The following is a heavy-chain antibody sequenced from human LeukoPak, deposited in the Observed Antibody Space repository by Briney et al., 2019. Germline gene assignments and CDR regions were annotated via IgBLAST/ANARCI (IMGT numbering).Heavy chain of an antibody. CDR3: AKDTDFGSTSEGGMDV. CDR1: GFTFSSYS. D-gene: IGHD2-2*01. CDR2: ISSSSSTI. Sequence: GGSQRLSCAASGFTFSSYSMNWVRQAPGKGLEWVSYISSSSSTIYYADSVKGRFTISRDNAKNSLYLQMNSLRAEDTALYYCAKDTDFGSTSEGGMDVWGQGTTVTVSS. J-gene: IGHJ6*02. V-gene: IGHV3-48*04.